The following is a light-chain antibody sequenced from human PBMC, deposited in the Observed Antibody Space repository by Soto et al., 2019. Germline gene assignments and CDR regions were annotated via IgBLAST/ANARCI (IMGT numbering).Light chain of an antibody. Sequence: QSALTQPRSVSGSPGQSVTISCTGTSSDVGGYNYVSWYQQHPGKAPKLMIYDVSKRPSGVPDRFSGSKSGNTASLTISGLQAEDEADYYCAAWDDSLNGPVFGGGTQLTVL. CDR2: DVS. J-gene: IGLJ7*01. CDR3: AAWDDSLNGPV. CDR1: SSDVGGYNY. V-gene: IGLV2-11*01.